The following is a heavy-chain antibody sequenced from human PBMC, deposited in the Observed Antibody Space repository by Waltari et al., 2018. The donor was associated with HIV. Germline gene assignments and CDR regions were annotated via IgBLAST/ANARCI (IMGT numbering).Heavy chain of an antibody. CDR2: ISYTGDT. V-gene: IGHV4-59*12. CDR1: GDSINNYS. D-gene: IGHD6-19*01. CDR3: VGVGLRSGGRGMDV. Sequence: QVQLQQSGPGLVKPSETLTLACTVSGDSINNYSCTWIRQPPGKGLEYIAYISYTGDTNYNPSLKSRVSLSLDTSKNQLFLKVTSMTAADTAVYYCVGVGLRSGGRGMDVWGQGTTVIVSS. J-gene: IGHJ6*02.